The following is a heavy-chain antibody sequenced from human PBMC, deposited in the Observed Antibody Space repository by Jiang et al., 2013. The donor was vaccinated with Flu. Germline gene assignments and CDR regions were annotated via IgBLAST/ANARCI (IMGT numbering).Heavy chain of an antibody. J-gene: IGHJ5*02. CDR3: ARHLIGYSYGTPWFDP. CDR1: GGSISSYY. D-gene: IGHD5-18*01. V-gene: IGHV4-59*08. CDR2: IYYSGST. Sequence: LLKPSETLSLTCTVSGGSISSYYWSWIRQPPGKGLEWIGYIYYSGSTNYNPSLKSRVTISVDTSKDQFSLKLSSVTAADTAVYYCARHLIGYSYGTPWFDPWGRGTLVTVSS.